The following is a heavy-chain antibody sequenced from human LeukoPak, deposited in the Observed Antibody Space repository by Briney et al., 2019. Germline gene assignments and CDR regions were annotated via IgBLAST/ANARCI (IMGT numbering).Heavy chain of an antibody. CDR1: GFTFSNYN. CDR2: ITSSSTYI. V-gene: IGHV3-21*01. Sequence: GGSLRLSCAASGFTFSNYNMNWVRQAPGKGLEWVSSITSSSTYIYYADSVKGRFTISRDNAKKSLYLQMNSLRAEDTAVYYCARSGAAADYWGQGTLVTVSS. J-gene: IGHJ4*02. CDR3: ARSGAAADY. D-gene: IGHD6-13*01.